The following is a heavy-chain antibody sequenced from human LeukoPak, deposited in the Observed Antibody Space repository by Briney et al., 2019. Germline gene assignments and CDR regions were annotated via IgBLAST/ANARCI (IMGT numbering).Heavy chain of an antibody. V-gene: IGHV1-69*06. CDR1: GYTFTSYD. Sequence: SVKVSCKASGYTFTSYDTNWVRQAPGQGLEWMGGIIPIFGTANYAQKFQGRVTITADKSTSTAYMELSSLRSEDTAVYYCARDYRGDILTGYYPVHYYYYMDVWGKGTTVTVSS. CDR2: IIPIFGTA. J-gene: IGHJ6*03. D-gene: IGHD3-9*01. CDR3: ARDYRGDILTGYYPVHYYYYMDV.